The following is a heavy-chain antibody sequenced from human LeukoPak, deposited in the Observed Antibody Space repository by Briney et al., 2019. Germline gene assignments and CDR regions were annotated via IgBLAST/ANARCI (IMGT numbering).Heavy chain of an antibody. J-gene: IGHJ3*02. CDR1: GGTFSSYA. CDR2: IIPILGIA. CDR3: AREADYGDYKGSGAFDI. V-gene: IGHV1-69*04. D-gene: IGHD4-17*01. Sequence: SVKVSCKASGGTFSSYAISWVRQAPGQGLEWMGRIIPILGIANYAQKFQGRVTITADKSTSTAYMELSSLRSEDTAVYYCAREADYGDYKGSGAFDIWGQGTMVTVSS.